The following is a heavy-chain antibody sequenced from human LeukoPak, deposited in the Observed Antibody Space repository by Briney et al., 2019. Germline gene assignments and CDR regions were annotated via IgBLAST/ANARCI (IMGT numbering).Heavy chain of an antibody. D-gene: IGHD3-10*01. V-gene: IGHV4-34*01. Sequence: PSETLSLTCAVYGGSFSGYYWSWIRQPPGKGLEWIGEINHSGSTNYNPSLKSRVTISVDTSKNQFSLKLSSVSAADTAVYYCARGRVTMVRGVKPYYGMDVWGQGTTVTVSS. CDR1: GGSFSGYY. CDR3: ARGRVTMVRGVKPYYGMDV. CDR2: INHSGST. J-gene: IGHJ6*02.